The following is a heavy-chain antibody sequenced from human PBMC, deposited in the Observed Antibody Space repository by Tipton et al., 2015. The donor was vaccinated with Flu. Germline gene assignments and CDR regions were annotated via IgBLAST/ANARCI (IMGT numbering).Heavy chain of an antibody. Sequence: TLSLTCTVSGYFISSGYYWGWIRQPPGKGLEWIGSIYYSGNTYYNPSLKSRVTISVDTSKNQFSLKLSSVTAADTAVYYCARDGFITMIVVVTPGAFDIWGQGTMVTVSS. D-gene: IGHD3-22*01. CDR1: GYFISSGYY. V-gene: IGHV4-38-2*02. CDR3: ARDGFITMIVVVTPGAFDI. CDR2: IYYSGNT. J-gene: IGHJ3*02.